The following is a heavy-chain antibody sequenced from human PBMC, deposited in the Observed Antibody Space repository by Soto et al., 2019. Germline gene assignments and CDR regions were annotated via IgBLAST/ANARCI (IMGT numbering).Heavy chain of an antibody. V-gene: IGHV1-69*13. CDR2: IIPIFGTA. J-gene: IGHJ5*02. D-gene: IGHD6-13*01. CDR3: ARTRPYSSSWYWFDP. CDR1: GGTFSSYT. Sequence: ASVKVSCKASGGTFSSYTISWVRQAPGQGFEWMGRIIPIFGTANYAQKFQGRVTITADESTSTAYMELSSLRSEDTAVYYCARTRPYSSSWYWFDPWGQGTLVTVSS.